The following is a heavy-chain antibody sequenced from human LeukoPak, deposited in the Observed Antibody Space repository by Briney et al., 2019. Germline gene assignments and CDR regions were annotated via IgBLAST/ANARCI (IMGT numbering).Heavy chain of an antibody. V-gene: IGHV1-2*06. D-gene: IGHD3-10*01. CDR1: GYTFTGYY. J-gene: IGHJ4*02. CDR2: INPNSGGT. CDR3: ARDTHGSGSYSSDY. Sequence: ASVKVSCKASGYTFTGYYMHWVRQAPGQGLEWMGRINPNSGGTNYAQKFQGRVTMTGDTSISTAYMELSRLRSDDTAVYYCARDTHGSGSYSSDYWGQGTLVTVSS.